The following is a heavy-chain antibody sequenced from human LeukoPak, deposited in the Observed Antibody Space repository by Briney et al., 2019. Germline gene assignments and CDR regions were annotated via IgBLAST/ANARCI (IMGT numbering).Heavy chain of an antibody. V-gene: IGHV3-74*01. CDR1: GFTFSSYW. D-gene: IGHD6-25*01. J-gene: IGHJ4*02. CDR3: SSRLFD. Sequence: GGSLRLSCAASGFTFSSYWMHWIRQAPGKGLVWVSCIKSDGSSTIYADSVKGRFTISRDNAKNTLYLQMNSLRAEDTAVYYCSSRLFDWGQGTLVTVSS. CDR2: IKSDGSST.